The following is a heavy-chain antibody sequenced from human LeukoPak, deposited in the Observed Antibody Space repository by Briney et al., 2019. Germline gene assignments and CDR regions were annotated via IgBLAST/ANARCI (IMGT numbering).Heavy chain of an antibody. CDR1: GYTFTHYY. CDR2: INPSGGST. V-gene: IGHV1-46*01. CDR3: ARSANVLFDY. Sequence: SVKVSCKASGYTFTHYYMHWVRQAPAQGLEWMGIINPSGGSTSYAQKSQGRVTMTRDTSTSTVYMELSSLRSEDTAVYYCARSANVLFDYWGQGTLVTVSS. J-gene: IGHJ4*02. D-gene: IGHD4/OR15-4a*01.